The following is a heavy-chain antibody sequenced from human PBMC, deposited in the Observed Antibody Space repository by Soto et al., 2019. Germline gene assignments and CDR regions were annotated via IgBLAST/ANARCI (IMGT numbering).Heavy chain of an antibody. CDR1: GSTFTAYA. V-gene: IGHV3-23*01. Sequence: PGGSLRLSCAASGSTFTAYAMSWVRQAPGKGLEWVSVISKNGDEEYYADSVTGRFTISRDSSNNLLYLRMSSLRVEDTAVYYCASYVRGPAFYLDSWGQGTLVTVSS. CDR2: ISKNGDEE. J-gene: IGHJ4*02. CDR3: ASYVRGPAFYLDS. D-gene: IGHD3-10*02.